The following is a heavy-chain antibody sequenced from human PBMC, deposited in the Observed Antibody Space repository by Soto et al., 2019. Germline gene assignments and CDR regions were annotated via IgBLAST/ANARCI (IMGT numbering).Heavy chain of an antibody. J-gene: IGHJ3*02. CDR1: IDSISSSNYY. D-gene: IGHD2-2*03. CDR2: RYNSGST. Sequence: QQQLQESGPGLVKPTETLSLTCTVSIDSISSSNYYWGWIRQPPGKGLEWIGSRYNSGSTYHNPSLKSRLTISVDTSKNQFSLKLSSVTAADTAVYYCARHGAGSLDDGFDIWGQGTMVTVSS. V-gene: IGHV4-39*01. CDR3: ARHGAGSLDDGFDI.